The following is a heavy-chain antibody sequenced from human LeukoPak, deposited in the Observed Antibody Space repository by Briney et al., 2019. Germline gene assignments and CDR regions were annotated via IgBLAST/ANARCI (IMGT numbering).Heavy chain of an antibody. D-gene: IGHD2-15*01. V-gene: IGHV3-21*01. J-gene: IGHJ3*02. CDR3: ARDMGYCSGGSCPDAFDI. Sequence: PGGSLRLSCAASGFTFSSYSMNWVRQAPGKGLEWVSSISSSSSYIYYADSVKGRFTISRDNAKKSLYLQMNSLRAEDTAVYYCARDMGYCSGGSCPDAFDIWGQGTMVTVSS. CDR1: GFTFSSYS. CDR2: ISSSSSYI.